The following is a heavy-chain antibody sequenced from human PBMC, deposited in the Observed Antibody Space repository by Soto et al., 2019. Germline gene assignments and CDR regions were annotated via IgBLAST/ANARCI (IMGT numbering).Heavy chain of an antibody. CDR1: GYTFTSHW. Sequence: GESVKISCKGSGYTFTSHWIGWVRQMPGKGLEWMGIIFPGDSDTRYSPSFQGQVTISRDNSKNTLYLQMNSLRAEDTAVYYCARALTGSTNWFDPWGQGTLVTVSS. CDR3: ARALTGSTNWFDP. V-gene: IGHV5-51*01. CDR2: IFPGDSDT. D-gene: IGHD3-9*01. J-gene: IGHJ5*02.